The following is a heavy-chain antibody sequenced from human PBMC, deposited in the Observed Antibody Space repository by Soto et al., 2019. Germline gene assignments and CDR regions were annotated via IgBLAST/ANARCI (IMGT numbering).Heavy chain of an antibody. CDR3: AREFYVPYYYYGMDV. CDR2: IYYSGST. Sequence: QVQLQESGPGLVKPSETLSLTCTVSGGSVSSGSYYWSWIRQPPGKGLEWIGYIYYSGSTNYNPSLNSRVTISVDTSKNQFSLKLSSVTAADTAVYYCAREFYVPYYYYGMDVWGQGTTVTVSS. J-gene: IGHJ6*02. D-gene: IGHD3-10*02. CDR1: GGSVSSGSYY. V-gene: IGHV4-61*01.